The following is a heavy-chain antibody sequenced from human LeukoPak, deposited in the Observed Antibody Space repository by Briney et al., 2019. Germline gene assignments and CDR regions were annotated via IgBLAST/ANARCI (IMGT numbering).Heavy chain of an antibody. CDR2: INMDGSSA. V-gene: IGHV3-74*01. J-gene: IGHJ4*02. Sequence: GGSLRLSCAASRFTFGSYYMHWVRHAPGKGLVWVSRINMDGSSASYADSVKGRFTISRDNSKNTLYLQMNSLRAEDTAVYYCAGGKVVPAAPPDYWGQGTLVTVSS. CDR1: RFTFGSYY. CDR3: AGGKVVPAAPPDY. D-gene: IGHD2-2*01.